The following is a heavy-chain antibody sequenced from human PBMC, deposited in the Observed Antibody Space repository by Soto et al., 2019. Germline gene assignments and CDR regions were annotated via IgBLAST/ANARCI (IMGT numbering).Heavy chain of an antibody. CDR3: ARDRWEWELSYGMDV. D-gene: IGHD1-26*01. V-gene: IGHV3-33*01. Sequence: GGSLSLSCAASGFPFSSYGMHWVRQAPGKGLEWVAVIWYDGSNKYYADSVKGRFTISRDNSKNTLYLQMNSLRAEDTAVYYCARDRWEWELSYGMDVWGQGTTVTAP. CDR1: GFPFSSYG. J-gene: IGHJ6*02. CDR2: IWYDGSNK.